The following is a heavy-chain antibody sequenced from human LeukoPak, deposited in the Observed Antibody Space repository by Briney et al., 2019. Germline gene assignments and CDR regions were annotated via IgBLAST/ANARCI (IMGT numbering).Heavy chain of an antibody. V-gene: IGHV4-39*01. CDR2: IYYSGST. D-gene: IGHD3-10*01. CDR1: GGSISSSSYY. Sequence: SETLSLTCTDSGGSISSSSYYWGWIRQPPGKGLEWIGSIYYSGSTYYNPSLKSRVTISVDTSKNQFSLKLSSVTAADTAVYYCARRAGYGSGSYYNEGFHYWGQGTLVTVSS. CDR3: ARRAGYGSGSYYNEGFHY. J-gene: IGHJ4*02.